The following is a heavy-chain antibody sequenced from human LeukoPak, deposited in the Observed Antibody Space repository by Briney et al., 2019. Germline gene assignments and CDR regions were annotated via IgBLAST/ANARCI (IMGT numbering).Heavy chain of an antibody. CDR3: AKEVGYDLLYNLFDP. CDR1: GFAFHNFA. J-gene: IGHJ5*02. D-gene: IGHD5-12*01. Sequence: GGSLRLSCAASGFAFHNFAMTWARQAPGKGLEWVSTISGSGGSTYYGDSVKGRFTISRDNSKNTLYLQMNSLRAEDTAVYFCAKEVGYDLLYNLFDPWGQGTLVTVSS. CDR2: ISGSGGST. V-gene: IGHV3-23*01.